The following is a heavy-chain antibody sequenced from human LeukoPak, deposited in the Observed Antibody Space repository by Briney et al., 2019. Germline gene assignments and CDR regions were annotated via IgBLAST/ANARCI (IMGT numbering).Heavy chain of an antibody. CDR1: GFTFSSYW. V-gene: IGHV3-7*03. CDR3: ATVYYDFWSGYW. D-gene: IGHD3-3*01. J-gene: IGHJ4*02. CDR2: IKQDGSEK. Sequence: GGSLRLSCAASGFTFSSYWMSWVRQAPGKGLEWVANIKQDGSEKYYVDSVKGRFTITRDNAKNSLYLQLNSLRAEDTAVYYCATVYYDFWSGYWGGQGTLVTVP.